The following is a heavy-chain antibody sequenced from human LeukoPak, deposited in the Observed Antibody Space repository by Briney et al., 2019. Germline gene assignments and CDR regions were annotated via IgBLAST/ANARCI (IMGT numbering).Heavy chain of an antibody. D-gene: IGHD3-10*01. V-gene: IGHV4-59*01. CDR3: AKDSTIGGYYFDY. CDR1: GGSISSYY. Sequence: SETQSLTCTVSGGSISSYYWSWIRQPPGRGLEWIGSLYYSGSTNYNPSLRSRVTISVDTSKNQFSLKVTSVTAADTAVYFCAKDSTIGGYYFDYWGQGTMVTVSS. CDR2: LYYSGST. J-gene: IGHJ4*02.